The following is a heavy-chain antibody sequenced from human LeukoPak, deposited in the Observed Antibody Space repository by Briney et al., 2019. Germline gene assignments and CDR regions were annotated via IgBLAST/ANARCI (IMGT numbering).Heavy chain of an antibody. CDR2: ISAYNGNT. CDR1: GYTFTSYG. D-gene: IGHD1-26*01. Sequence: GASVKVSCKASGYTFTSYGISWVRQALGQGLEWMGWISAYNGNTNYAQKLQGRVTMTTDTSTSTAYMELRSLRSDDTAVYYCARDSGSYSGDYYYYMDVWGKGTTVTVSS. V-gene: IGHV1-18*01. J-gene: IGHJ6*03. CDR3: ARDSGSYSGDYYYYMDV.